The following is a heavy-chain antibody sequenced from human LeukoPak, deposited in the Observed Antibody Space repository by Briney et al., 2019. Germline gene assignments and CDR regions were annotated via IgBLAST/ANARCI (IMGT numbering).Heavy chain of an antibody. CDR3: ARVVAAAGNNWFDP. CDR2: IHDSGST. V-gene: IGHV4-30-4*07. CDR1: GDSISSGGYS. J-gene: IGHJ5*02. Sequence: SETLSLTCAVSGDSISSGGYSWSWIRQTPGKGLEWIAYIHDSGSTYNNPSLKTRLSISIDTSKNQFSLKLHSVTAADTAVYYCARVVAAAGNNWFDPWGQGTLVTVSS. D-gene: IGHD6-13*01.